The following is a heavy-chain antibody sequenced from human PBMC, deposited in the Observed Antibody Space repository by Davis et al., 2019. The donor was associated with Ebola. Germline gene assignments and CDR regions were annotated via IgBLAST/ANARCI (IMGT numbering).Heavy chain of an antibody. CDR1: GGSISSSSYY. Sequence: MPSETLSLTCTVSGGSISSSSYYWGWIRQPPGKGLEWIGSIYYSGSTYYNPSLKSRVTISVDTSKNQFSLKLSSVTAADTAVYYCAGFGRYCSSTSCYSYGMDVWGQGTTVTVSS. CDR3: AGFGRYCSSTSCYSYGMDV. V-gene: IGHV4-39*07. J-gene: IGHJ6*02. CDR2: IYYSGST. D-gene: IGHD2-2*01.